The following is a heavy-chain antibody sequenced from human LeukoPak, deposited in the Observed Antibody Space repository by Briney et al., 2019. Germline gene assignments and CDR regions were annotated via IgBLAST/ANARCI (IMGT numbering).Heavy chain of an antibody. CDR1: GYTFTDYY. V-gene: IGHV1-2*02. CDR3: ARGIEESGYLLMSY. D-gene: IGHD3-22*01. CDR2: INPNSGDT. J-gene: IGHJ4*02. Sequence: ASVKVSCKASGYTFTDYYINWVRQAPGQGLEWMGWINPNSGDTKYAQNFQGRVTMTRDTSISTAYMELSRLRSDDTAVYYCARGIEESGYLLMSYWGQGTLVTVSS.